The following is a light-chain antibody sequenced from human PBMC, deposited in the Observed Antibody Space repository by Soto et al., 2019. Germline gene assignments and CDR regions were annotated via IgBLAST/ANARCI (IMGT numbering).Light chain of an antibody. Sequence: DIQMTQSPSSLSVSVGDRVTITCRASQSIVSYLNWYQQKLGKAPKLLIYTASNLQRGVPSRFSGSGPGTDFTLTISTLQPEDFATYYCQQRYSTPRTFGQGTKLEIK. CDR3: QQRYSTPRT. V-gene: IGKV1-39*01. CDR1: QSIVSY. CDR2: TAS. J-gene: IGKJ2*02.